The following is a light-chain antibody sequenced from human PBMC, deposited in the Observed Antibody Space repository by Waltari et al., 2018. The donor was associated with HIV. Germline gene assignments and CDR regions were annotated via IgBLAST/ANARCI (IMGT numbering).Light chain of an antibody. Sequence: QSALTPPASVPGSPGPSITLPFHGTSRAVGGFNYVSWYPHHPGKAPKLKIYDFSNRPSGVSNRFSGSKSCSTASLTISGRQAEDEADYYCNSYTTSSTLHVVFGGGTKLTVL. V-gene: IGLV2-14*03. CDR2: DFS. J-gene: IGLJ2*01. CDR3: NSYTTSSTLHVV. CDR1: SRAVGGFNY.